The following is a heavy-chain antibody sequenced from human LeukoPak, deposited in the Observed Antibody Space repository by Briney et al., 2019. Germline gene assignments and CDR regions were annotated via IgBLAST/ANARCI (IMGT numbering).Heavy chain of an antibody. J-gene: IGHJ4*02. CDR3: ARRLEYSGSKGVFDY. D-gene: IGHD1-26*01. CDR2: IYSGGCT. V-gene: IGHV3-66*01. CDR1: GFTVTTNY. Sequence: GGSLRLSCAVSGFTVTTNYMTWVRQAPGKGLEWVSIIYSGGCTDYADSVKGRFTISRDNSKNTLDLQMNSLRAEDTAVYYCARRLEYSGSKGVFDYWGQGTLVTVSS.